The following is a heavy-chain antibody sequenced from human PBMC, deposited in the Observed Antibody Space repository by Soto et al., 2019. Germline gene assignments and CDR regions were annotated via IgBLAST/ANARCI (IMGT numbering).Heavy chain of an antibody. J-gene: IGHJ5*02. CDR3: ARVNIWVVVPAAIPVYWFDP. CDR1: GGSISSGGYY. V-gene: IGHV4-31*03. Sequence: SETLSLTCTVSGGSISSGGYYLSWIRQHPGKGLGWIGYIYYSGSTYYNPSLKSRVTISVDTSKNQFSLKLSSVTAADTAVYYCARVNIWVVVPAAIPVYWFDPWGQGTLVTVSS. CDR2: IYYSGST. D-gene: IGHD2-2*02.